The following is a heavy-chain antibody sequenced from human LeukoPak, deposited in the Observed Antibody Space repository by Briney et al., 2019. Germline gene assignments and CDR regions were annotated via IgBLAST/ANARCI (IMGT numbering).Heavy chain of an antibody. Sequence: RASETLSLTCTVSGYSISSGYYWGWIRQPPGKGLEWIGSIYYSGSTYYNPSLKSRVTISVDTSKNQFSLKLSSVTAADTAVYYCARGVSRLAAGTGYYMDVWGKGTTVTVSS. CDR2: IYYSGST. CDR1: GYSISSGYY. V-gene: IGHV4-38-2*02. J-gene: IGHJ6*03. CDR3: ARGVSRLAAGTGYYMDV. D-gene: IGHD6-13*01.